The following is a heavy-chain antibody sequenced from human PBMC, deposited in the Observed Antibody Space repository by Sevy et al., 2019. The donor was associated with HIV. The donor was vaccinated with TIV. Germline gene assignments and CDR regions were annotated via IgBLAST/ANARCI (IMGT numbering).Heavy chain of an antibody. V-gene: IGHV3-53*03. CDR2: IYSGGNT. D-gene: IGHD2-15*01. CDR1: EFTVSSKY. J-gene: IGHJ6*02. CDR3: ATTSTPLYYYALDV. Sequence: GGSLRLSCAASEFTVSSKYMSWVRQAPGKGLEWVSVIYSGGNTYYADSVKGRFTISRDISKNTLYLQMNGLRAEDTAIYYCATTSTPLYYYALDVWGQGTTVTVSS.